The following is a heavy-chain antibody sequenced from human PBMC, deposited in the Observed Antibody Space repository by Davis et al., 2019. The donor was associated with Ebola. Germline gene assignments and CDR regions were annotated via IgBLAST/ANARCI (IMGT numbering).Heavy chain of an antibody. CDR2: ISGSGGST. CDR3: AKLAGEPAAMVVDYYYGMDV. D-gene: IGHD2-2*01. Sequence: GGSLRLSCTDSVITFSSYAMTWVRQAPGKGLEWVSAISGSGGSTYYADSVKGRFTISRDNSKKTLYLQMNSLRAEDTAVYYCAKLAGEPAAMVVDYYYGMDVWGKGTTVTVSS. CDR1: VITFSSYA. J-gene: IGHJ6*04. V-gene: IGHV3-23*01.